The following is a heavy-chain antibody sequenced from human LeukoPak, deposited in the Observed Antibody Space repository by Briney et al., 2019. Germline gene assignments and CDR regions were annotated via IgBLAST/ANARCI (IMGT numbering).Heavy chain of an antibody. CDR1: GFTFSSFS. CDR3: AKGSVGNADFAS. CDR2: IIVSGTT. D-gene: IGHD6-25*01. J-gene: IGHJ4*02. Sequence: GGSLRLSCAASGFTFSSFSMTWVRQAPGKGLEWVSSIIVSGTTYYADSVKGRFTISKDSFRGTLFLQMDSLRVEDTAVYFCAKGSVGNADFASWGQGALVTVSS. V-gene: IGHV3-23*01.